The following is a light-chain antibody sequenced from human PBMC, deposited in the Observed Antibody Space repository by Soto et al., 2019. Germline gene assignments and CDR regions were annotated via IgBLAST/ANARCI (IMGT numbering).Light chain of an antibody. Sequence: ETVLTQSPATLSLSPGETATLSCRASEYVAIYLAWYQQNPGQAPRLLIYHASNRATGIPARFSGSWSGTDFTLTISSLEPEDSAVYYCQQRRNWPPLTFGGGTRVEIK. V-gene: IGKV3-11*01. CDR1: EYVAIY. CDR2: HAS. J-gene: IGKJ4*01. CDR3: QQRRNWPPLT.